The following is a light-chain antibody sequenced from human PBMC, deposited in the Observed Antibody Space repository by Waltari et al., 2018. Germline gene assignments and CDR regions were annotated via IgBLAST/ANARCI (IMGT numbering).Light chain of an antibody. V-gene: IGKV3-11*01. CDR3: QQRSNWTPHT. CDR1: QGVGTY. Sequence: EIVLTQPPATLSLSPGETATLSCRTSQGVGTYLAWYQQKPGQAPRLLIYDASNRATGIPARFRGSGSGTDFTLTISSLEAEDFAIYYCQQRSNWTPHTFGQGARLEIK. J-gene: IGKJ2*01. CDR2: DAS.